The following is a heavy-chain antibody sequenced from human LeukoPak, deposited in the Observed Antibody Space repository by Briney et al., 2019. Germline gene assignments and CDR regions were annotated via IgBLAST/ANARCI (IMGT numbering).Heavy chain of an antibody. Sequence: PSQTLSLTCTVSGGSISSGDYYWRWIRQPPGKGLEWNAYIYYSGSTYYNPSLKSRVTISVDTSKNQFSLKLSSVTAADTAVYYCARAGDGYKLVFAYWGQGTLVSVSS. CDR1: GGSISSGDYY. D-gene: IGHD5-24*01. CDR2: IYYSGST. J-gene: IGHJ4*02. CDR3: ARAGDGYKLVFAY. V-gene: IGHV4-30-4*08.